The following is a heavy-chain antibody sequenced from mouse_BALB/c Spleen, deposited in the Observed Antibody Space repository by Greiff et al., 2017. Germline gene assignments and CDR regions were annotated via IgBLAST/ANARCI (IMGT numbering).Heavy chain of an antibody. CDR1: GYTFTSYW. CDR3: ARREDY. Sequence: QVQLKQSGAELAKPGASVKMSCKASGYTFTSYWMHWVRQRPGQGLEWIGYINPSTGYTEYNQKFKDKATLTADKSSSPAYMQLSSLTSEDSAVYYCARREDYWGQGTSVTVSS. J-gene: IGHJ4*01. CDR2: INPSTGYT. V-gene: IGHV1-7*01.